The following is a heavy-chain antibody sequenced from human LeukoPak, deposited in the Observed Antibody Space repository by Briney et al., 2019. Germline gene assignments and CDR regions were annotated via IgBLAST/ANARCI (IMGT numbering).Heavy chain of an antibody. J-gene: IGHJ3*02. V-gene: IGHV4-59*01. D-gene: IGHD4-17*01. CDR1: GGSNSSYY. CDR2: IYYSGST. CDR3: ARDEYGPGALSDI. Sequence: SETLSLTCTVSGGSNSSYYWSWIRQPPGKGLEWIGYIYYSGSTNYNPSLKSRVTISVDTSKNQFSLKLSSVTAADTAVYYCARDEYGPGALSDIWGQGTMVTVSS.